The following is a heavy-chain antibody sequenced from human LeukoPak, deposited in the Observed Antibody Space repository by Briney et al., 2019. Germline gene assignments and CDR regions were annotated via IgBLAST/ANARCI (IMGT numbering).Heavy chain of an antibody. J-gene: IGHJ3*02. CDR1: GGSFSGYY. CDR3: ARPQDYGDGAFDI. V-gene: IGHV4-34*01. CDR2: INHSGST. D-gene: IGHD4-17*01. Sequence: SETLSLTCAVYGGSFSGYYWSWIRQPPGKGLEWIGEINHSGSTNYNPSLKSRVTISVDTSKDQFSLKLSSVTAADTAVYYCARPQDYGDGAFDIWGQGTMVTVSS.